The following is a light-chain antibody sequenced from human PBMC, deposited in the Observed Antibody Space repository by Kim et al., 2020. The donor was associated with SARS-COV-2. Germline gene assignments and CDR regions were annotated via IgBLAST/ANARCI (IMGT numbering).Light chain of an antibody. Sequence: DIQMTQSPSSLSAFVGDRVTITCRASQGISKYLAWYQQKPGKVPKVLIYGATALQSGVPSRFSGSGSGTDFTLTISSLQPEDVATYYCQKYNSAPWTFGQGTKVEIK. J-gene: IGKJ1*01. CDR1: QGISKY. CDR2: GAT. CDR3: QKYNSAPWT. V-gene: IGKV1-27*01.